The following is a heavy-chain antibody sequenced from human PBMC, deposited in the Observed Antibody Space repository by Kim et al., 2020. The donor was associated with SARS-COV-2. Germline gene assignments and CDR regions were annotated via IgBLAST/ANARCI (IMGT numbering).Heavy chain of an antibody. CDR2: TYYRSKWYN. V-gene: IGHV6-1*01. Sequence: SQTLSLTCAISGDSVSSNSAAWSWFRQSPSSGLEWLGRTYYRSKWYNDYATFVRSRITITSDTSKNLFSLQLSSVTPEDTAVYYCAREATGGLDYFDYWGQGTLVTVSS. J-gene: IGHJ4*02. CDR3: AREATGGLDYFDY. D-gene: IGHD1-26*01. CDR1: GDSVSSNSAA.